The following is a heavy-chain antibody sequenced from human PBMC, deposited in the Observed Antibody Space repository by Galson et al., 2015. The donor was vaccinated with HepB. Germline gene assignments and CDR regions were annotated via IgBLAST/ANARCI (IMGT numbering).Heavy chain of an antibody. CDR1: GFTFSSYG. J-gene: IGHJ4*02. D-gene: IGHD3-10*01. Sequence: SLRLSCAASGFTFSSYGMHWVRQAPGKGLEWVAVISFDGTEKYYADSVKGRFTISRDNSKNMLFLQMNSLRAEDRAGYFCTRGNGYGSGSYPDYWGQGTLVTVSS. CDR2: ISFDGTEK. V-gene: IGHV3-30-3*01. CDR3: TRGNGYGSGSYPDY.